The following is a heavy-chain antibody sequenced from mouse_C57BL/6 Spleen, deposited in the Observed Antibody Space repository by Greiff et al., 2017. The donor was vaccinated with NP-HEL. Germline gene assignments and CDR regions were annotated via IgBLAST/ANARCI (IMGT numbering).Heavy chain of an antibody. Sequence: QVQLQQSGAELVMPGASVKLSCKASGYTFTSYWMHWVKQRPGQGLEWIGEIDPSDSYNNYNQKFKGKSTLTVDKSSSTAYMQLSSLTSEDSAVYYCARKDYGSSSAWFAYWGQGTLVTVSA. V-gene: IGHV1-69*01. J-gene: IGHJ3*01. CDR3: ARKDYGSSSAWFAY. CDR2: IDPSDSYN. CDR1: GYTFTSYW. D-gene: IGHD1-1*01.